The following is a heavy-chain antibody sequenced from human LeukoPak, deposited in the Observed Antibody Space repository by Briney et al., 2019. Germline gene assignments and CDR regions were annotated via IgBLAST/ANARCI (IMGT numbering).Heavy chain of an antibody. D-gene: IGHD4-17*01. J-gene: IGHJ4*02. Sequence: SVKVSCKASGGTFSSYAISWVRQAPGQGLEWMGGIIPIFVTATSAQKFQGRVTITADKSTSTAYMELSSLRSEDTAVYYCASSPYGDYYYFDYWGQGTLVTVSS. CDR1: GGTFSSYA. CDR3: ASSPYGDYYYFDY. CDR2: IIPIFVTA. V-gene: IGHV1-69*06.